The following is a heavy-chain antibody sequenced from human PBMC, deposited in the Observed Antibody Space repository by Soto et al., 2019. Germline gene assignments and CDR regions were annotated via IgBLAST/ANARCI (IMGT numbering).Heavy chain of an antibody. Sequence: KQSQTLSLTCAISGDSVSSNSAAWNWIRQSPSRGLEWLGRTYYRSEWSYDYAVSVKSRISINADTSKNQFSLHLSSVTPEDTAVYYCASGWHLDYWGQGTLVTVSS. CDR3: ASGWHLDY. V-gene: IGHV6-1*01. CDR2: TYYRSEWSY. J-gene: IGHJ4*02. D-gene: IGHD6-19*01. CDR1: GDSVSSNSAA.